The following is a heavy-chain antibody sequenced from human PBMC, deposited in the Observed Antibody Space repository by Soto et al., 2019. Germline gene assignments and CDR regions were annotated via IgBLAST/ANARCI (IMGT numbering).Heavy chain of an antibody. Sequence: GGSLRLSCGASGFTFYRYAMNWVRRAPGKGLEWVSAINGGGGSTYYGDSMKGRFTISRDNSKNTLYLQMNSLRADDTAVYYCVKDEVTGNSFLHPHYSGMDVWGQGTTVTVSS. CDR2: INGGGGST. CDR1: GFTFYRYA. D-gene: IGHD5-18*01. V-gene: IGHV3-23*01. CDR3: VKDEVTGNSFLHPHYSGMDV. J-gene: IGHJ6*02.